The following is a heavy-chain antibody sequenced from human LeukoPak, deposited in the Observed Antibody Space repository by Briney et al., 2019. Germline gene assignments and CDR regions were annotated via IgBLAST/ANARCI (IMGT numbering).Heavy chain of an antibody. CDR2: KSSRGDST. Sequence: GGPLILPCAPSGLLYRNYAMRWLRQAPGRGREGVSTKSSRGDSTYVADSVKGRFTISRDNSKNSLYLQMNTVRAEDTAVYYCVKGPRPDITVAHTVENWGQGTLVTVSS. J-gene: IGHJ4*02. CDR1: GLLYRNYA. D-gene: IGHD6-19*01. CDR3: VKGPRPDITVAHTVEN. V-gene: IGHV3-23*01.